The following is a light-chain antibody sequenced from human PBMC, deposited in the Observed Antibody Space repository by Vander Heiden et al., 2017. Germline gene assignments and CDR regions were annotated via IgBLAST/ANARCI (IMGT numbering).Light chain of an antibody. CDR1: QDISNY. CDR3: HQYVNPPPLT. Sequence: TEGPSSLSASVGDRVTITCQASQDISNYLNWYQQKPCKAPKLLIYYVSNLDSGVSSSFSESVPGTDFTFNITTLQPEALATYYCHQYVNPPPLTFGQGTRLEIK. J-gene: IGKJ5*01. CDR2: YVS. V-gene: IGKV1-33*01.